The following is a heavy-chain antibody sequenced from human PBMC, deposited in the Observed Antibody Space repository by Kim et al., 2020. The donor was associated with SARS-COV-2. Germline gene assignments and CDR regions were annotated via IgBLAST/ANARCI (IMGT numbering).Heavy chain of an antibody. CDR2: IWYDGSNK. V-gene: IGHV3-33*06. Sequence: GGSLRLSCAASGFTFSSYGMHWVRQAPGKGLEWVAVIWYDGSNKYYADSVKGRFTISRDNSKNTLYLQMNSLRAEDTAVYYCAKVDDSSSWNFDYWGQGTLVTVSS. CDR1: GFTFSSYG. D-gene: IGHD6-13*01. J-gene: IGHJ4*02. CDR3: AKVDDSSSWNFDY.